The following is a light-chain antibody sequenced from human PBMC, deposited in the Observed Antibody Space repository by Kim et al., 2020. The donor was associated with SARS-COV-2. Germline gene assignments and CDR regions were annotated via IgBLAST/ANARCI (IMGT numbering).Light chain of an antibody. V-gene: IGKV3-11*01. Sequence: PGERATLTCRARQSVSSYLAWYQQKPDQAPRLLIYDASNRATGIPARFSGSGSGTDFTLTISSLEPEDFAVYYCQQRSNWPPGLTFGGGTKVDIK. CDR2: DAS. CDR1: QSVSSY. CDR3: QQRSNWPPGLT. J-gene: IGKJ4*01.